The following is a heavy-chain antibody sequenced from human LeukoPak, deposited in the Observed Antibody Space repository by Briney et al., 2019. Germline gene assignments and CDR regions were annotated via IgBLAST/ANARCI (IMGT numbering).Heavy chain of an antibody. D-gene: IGHD1-1*01. CDR2: ISASDVST. CDR3: TTEGTTGTTYDAFDI. Sequence: GGSLRLSCAASGFTFSSYAMSWVRQAPGKGLEWVSAISASDVSTYYADSVKGRFTISRDNSKNTLYLQMNSLRAEDTAVYYCTTEGTTGTTYDAFDIWGQGTMVTVSS. V-gene: IGHV3-23*01. J-gene: IGHJ3*02. CDR1: GFTFSSYA.